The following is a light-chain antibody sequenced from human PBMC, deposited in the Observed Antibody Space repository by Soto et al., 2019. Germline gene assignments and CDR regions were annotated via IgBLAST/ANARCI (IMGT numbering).Light chain of an antibody. V-gene: IGKV3-15*01. CDR1: QTVFDN. J-gene: IGKJ1*01. CDR2: GAS. CDR3: QQYNDWPRT. Sequence: EVVMTQSPATLSVSPGERATLSCRASQTVFDNFAWYQQKPGQAPGLLMYGASTRATGIPARFSGSGSGTEFTLTISSLQSEDFAVYYCQQYNDWPRTFGQGTKVEMK.